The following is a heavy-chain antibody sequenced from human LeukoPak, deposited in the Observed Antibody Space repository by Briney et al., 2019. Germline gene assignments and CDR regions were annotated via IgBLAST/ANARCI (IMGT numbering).Heavy chain of an antibody. V-gene: IGHV4-61*02. CDR2: IYTSGST. D-gene: IGHD1-26*01. J-gene: IGHJ4*02. CDR3: AREEVGAVDY. Sequence: SETLSLTCTVSGASISSGSYYWSWIRQPAGKGLEWIGRIYTSGSTNYNPSLKSRVTISVDTSKNQFSLKLSSVIAADTAVYYCAREEVGAVDYWGQGTLVTVSS. CDR1: GASISSGSYY.